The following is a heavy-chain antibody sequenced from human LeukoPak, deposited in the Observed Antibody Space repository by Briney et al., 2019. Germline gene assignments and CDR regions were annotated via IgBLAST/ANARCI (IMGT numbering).Heavy chain of an antibody. CDR3: ARESRRDGYKFDY. D-gene: IGHD5-24*01. Sequence: PAETLSLTCTVSGVAISSYYWSWIRQPPGKGLEWIWYIYSGGNTNYNPSLKSRLTMSVDMSKNQFSLKLSSVTAADTAVYYCARESRRDGYKFDYWGQGTMVTVSS. J-gene: IGHJ4*02. CDR1: GVAISSYY. V-gene: IGHV4-59*01. CDR2: IYSGGNT.